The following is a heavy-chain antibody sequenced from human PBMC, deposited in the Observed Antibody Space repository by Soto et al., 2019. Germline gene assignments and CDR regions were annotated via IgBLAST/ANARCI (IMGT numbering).Heavy chain of an antibody. J-gene: IGHJ4*02. Sequence: SQTLSLTCAISGDSVSSNRAAWNWIRQSPSRGLEWLGRTYYRSKWYNDYALFVKSRISINPDTSKDQFSLHLNSVTPDDMAVYYCARDPPDFHSAFDFWGQGTPVTVSS. D-gene: IGHD4-4*01. CDR3: ARDPPDFHSAFDF. V-gene: IGHV6-1*01. CDR1: GDSVSSNRAA. CDR2: TYYRSKWYN.